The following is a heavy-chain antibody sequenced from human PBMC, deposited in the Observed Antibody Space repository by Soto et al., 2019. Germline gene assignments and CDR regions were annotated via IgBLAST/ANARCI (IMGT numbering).Heavy chain of an antibody. V-gene: IGHV3-33*01. Sequence: ESGGGVVQPGRSLRLSCAASGFTFSSYGMHWVRQAPGKGLEWVAVIWYDGSNKYYADSVKGRFTISRDNSKNTLYLQMNSLRAEDTAVYYCARAGYDYIWGSYPADYWGQGTLVTVSS. D-gene: IGHD3-16*02. CDR3: ARAGYDYIWGSYPADY. J-gene: IGHJ4*02. CDR2: IWYDGSNK. CDR1: GFTFSSYG.